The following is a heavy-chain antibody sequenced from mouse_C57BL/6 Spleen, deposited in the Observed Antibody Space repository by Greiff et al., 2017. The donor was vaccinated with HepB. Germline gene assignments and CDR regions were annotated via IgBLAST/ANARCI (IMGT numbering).Heavy chain of an antibody. CDR1: GYSITSGYY. J-gene: IGHJ4*01. Sequence: EVKLMESGPGLVKPSQSLSLTCSVTGYSITSGYYWNWIRQFPGNKLEWMGYISYDGSNNYNPSLKNRISITRDTSKNQFFLKLNSVTTEDTATYYCARALDYDYDLYAMDYWGQGTSVTVSS. CDR2: ISYDGSN. D-gene: IGHD2-4*01. V-gene: IGHV3-6*01. CDR3: ARALDYDYDLYAMDY.